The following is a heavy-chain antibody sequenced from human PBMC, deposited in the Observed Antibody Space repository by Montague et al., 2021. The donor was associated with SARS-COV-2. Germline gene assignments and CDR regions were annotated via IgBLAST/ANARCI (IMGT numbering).Heavy chain of an antibody. CDR2: VFYSGTT. Sequence: SETLSLTCTVSGSSFASSSFYWGWTRQPPGKGLEWLGNVFYSGTTSYNPSLKSRVTIYMDTSKNQLSLNLRSMTAADTAVYYCARGGGGKNTALYYGLDVWGQGTTVTVSS. V-gene: IGHV4-39*07. CDR1: GSSFASSSFY. CDR3: ARGGGGKNTALYYGLDV. D-gene: IGHD2-15*01. J-gene: IGHJ6*02.